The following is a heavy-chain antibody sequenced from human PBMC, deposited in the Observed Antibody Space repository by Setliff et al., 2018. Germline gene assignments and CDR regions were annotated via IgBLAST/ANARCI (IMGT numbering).Heavy chain of an antibody. CDR3: TRSRGPRVVLAADFDF. Sequence: ASVKVSCKASGYIFSSYGINWVRQAPGQGLEWMGWISAYARKFQGRVIMTTDTSTNTAYMELRSLRSDDTAIYFCTRSRGPRVVLAADFDFWGQGTLVTVSS. J-gene: IGHJ4*02. CDR1: GYIFSSYG. D-gene: IGHD3-16*01. CDR2: ISA. V-gene: IGHV1-18*01.